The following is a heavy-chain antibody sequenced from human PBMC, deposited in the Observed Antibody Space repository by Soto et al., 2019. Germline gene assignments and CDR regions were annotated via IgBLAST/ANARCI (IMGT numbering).Heavy chain of an antibody. J-gene: IGHJ6*02. CDR1: GYTFTSYF. V-gene: IGHV1-18*01. CDR2: ISAYNGNT. Sequence: QVQLVQSGAEAKKPGASVKVSCKASGYTFTSYFITWVRQAPVQWLEWMGWISAYNGNTNYAQMLQGRVTMTTDTSTATAYMEMRTLRSDDTAVYYCARQYDCSGMAVWGQVSTVTVSS. CDR3: ARQYDCSGMAV.